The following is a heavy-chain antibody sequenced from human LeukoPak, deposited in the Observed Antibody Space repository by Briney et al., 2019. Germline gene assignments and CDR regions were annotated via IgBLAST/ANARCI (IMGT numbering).Heavy chain of an antibody. D-gene: IGHD2-8*01. CDR1: GFTFSSYS. CDR3: ARALIGYYFDY. J-gene: IGHJ4*02. V-gene: IGHV3-21*06. Sequence: GGSLRLSCAASGFTFSSYSMNWVRQAPGKGLEWVSSVSNSGDYIHYADSVKGRFTISRDNSKNSLYLQMNSLRAEDTAVYYCARALIGYYFDYWGQGTLVTVSS. CDR2: VSNSGDYI.